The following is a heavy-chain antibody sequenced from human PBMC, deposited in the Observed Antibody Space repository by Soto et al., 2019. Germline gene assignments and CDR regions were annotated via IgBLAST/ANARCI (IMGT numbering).Heavy chain of an antibody. D-gene: IGHD6-19*01. J-gene: IGHJ4*02. CDR1: GFSLSTSGMC. Sequence: SGPTLVNPTQTLTLTCTFSGFSLSTSGMCVSWIRQPPGKALEWLALIDWDDDRYYSTSLKTRLTISKDTSKNQVVLTMTNMDPVDTATYYCARISDYSSHWGSAFFDYWRQATLVTVS. V-gene: IGHV2-70*01. CDR2: IDWDDDR. CDR3: ARISDYSSHWGSAFFDY.